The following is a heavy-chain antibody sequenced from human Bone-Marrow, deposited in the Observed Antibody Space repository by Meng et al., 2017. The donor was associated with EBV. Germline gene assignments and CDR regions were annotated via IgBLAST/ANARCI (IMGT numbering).Heavy chain of an antibody. CDR1: RAPTSTFA. J-gene: IGHJ4*02. V-gene: IGHV1-69*06. Sequence: QVRLLSAAAEVTTAWSSVKASCKASRAPTSTFAISWVRQAPGRGLEWMGGMFPISGTTTYAQEFQGRVTITADKTTSTVYMELNSLRSEDTALYYCAATIHYDCWSPNVYWGQGTLVTVSS. CDR3: AATIHYDCWSPNVY. D-gene: IGHD3-3*01. CDR2: MFPISGTT.